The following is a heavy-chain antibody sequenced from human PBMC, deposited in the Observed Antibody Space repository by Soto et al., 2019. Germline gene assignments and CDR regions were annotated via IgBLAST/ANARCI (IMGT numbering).Heavy chain of an antibody. J-gene: IGHJ2*01. D-gene: IGHD6-13*01. CDR1: GYSRTELS. CDR2: FDPEEDQT. V-gene: IGHV1-24*01. CDR3: AKVRSRWLKNTSLYFDI. Sequence: ASVKVSCKVSGYSRTELSLHWVRQAPGKGLEWMGGFDPEEDQTFYEQKFKGRVTATEDTSTNTAYVELSSLRSDDTAVYYCAKVRSRWLKNTSLYFDIWGRGTLVTVSS.